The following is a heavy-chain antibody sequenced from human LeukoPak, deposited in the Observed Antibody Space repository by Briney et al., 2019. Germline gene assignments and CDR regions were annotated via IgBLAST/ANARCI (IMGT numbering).Heavy chain of an antibody. Sequence: PGGSLRLSCAASGFTFSSCAMSWVRQAPGKGLEWVSSISSSSSYIYYADSVKGRFTISRDNAKNSLYLQMNSLRAEDTAVYYCARDPPSADWGQGTLVTVSS. V-gene: IGHV3-21*01. CDR3: ARDPPSAD. CDR1: GFTFSSCA. J-gene: IGHJ4*02. CDR2: ISSSSSYI.